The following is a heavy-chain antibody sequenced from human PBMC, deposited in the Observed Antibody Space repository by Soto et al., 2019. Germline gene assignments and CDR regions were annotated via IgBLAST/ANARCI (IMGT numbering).Heavy chain of an antibody. CDR1: GYTFTSYD. V-gene: IGHV1-8*01. CDR3: ARVAYSYGYYAFDI. CDR2: MNPNSGNT. Sequence: EASVKVSCKASGYTFTSYDINWVRQATGQGLEWMGWMNPNSGNTGYAQKFQGRVTMTRNTSISTAYMELSSLRSEDTAVYYCARVAYSYGYYAFDIWGQGTMVTVSS. D-gene: IGHD5-18*01. J-gene: IGHJ3*02.